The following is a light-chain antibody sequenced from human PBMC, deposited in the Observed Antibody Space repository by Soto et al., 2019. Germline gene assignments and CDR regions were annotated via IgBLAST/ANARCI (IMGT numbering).Light chain of an antibody. CDR1: QSVSSN. J-gene: IGKJ2*01. CDR3: QQYNNWPPYT. V-gene: IGKV3-15*01. Sequence: EIVMTQSPATLSVSPGERATLSCRASQSVSSNLAWYQQKPGQAPRLLIYGASTRDTGIPARFSGSGSGTEVTLTIISLQSEDFAVYYCQQYNNWPPYTFGQGTKLEIK. CDR2: GAS.